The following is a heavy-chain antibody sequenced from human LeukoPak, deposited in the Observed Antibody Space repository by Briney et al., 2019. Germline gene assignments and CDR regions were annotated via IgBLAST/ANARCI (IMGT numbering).Heavy chain of an antibody. CDR1: GDSISSTSYY. J-gene: IGHJ3*01. V-gene: IGHV4-39*01. CDR3: AKAGVRYFDSSGLYAFDF. D-gene: IGHD3-22*01. CDR2: IYYSGST. Sequence: SETLSLTCAVSGDSISSTSYYWAWIRQPPGKGLEWIGTIYYSGSTYHNPSLKSRVTLSVDTSRNQFSLRLSSVDAADTAVYYCAKAGVRYFDSSGLYAFDFWGQGTTVTVSS.